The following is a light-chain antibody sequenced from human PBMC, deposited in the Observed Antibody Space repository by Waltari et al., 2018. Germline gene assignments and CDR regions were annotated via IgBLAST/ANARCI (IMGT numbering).Light chain of an antibody. CDR2: ENG. Sequence: QSVLTQPPSVSAAPGQRVTIPCSGGSSNIGNNYVSWYRQFPGTVPKLPIYENGERPPGLPGRFSGSKSGTSATLDITGLQAGDEADYYCGTWDSSLSGAVFGGGTHLTVL. CDR1: SSNIGNNY. V-gene: IGLV1-51*02. CDR3: GTWDSSLSGAV. J-gene: IGLJ7*01.